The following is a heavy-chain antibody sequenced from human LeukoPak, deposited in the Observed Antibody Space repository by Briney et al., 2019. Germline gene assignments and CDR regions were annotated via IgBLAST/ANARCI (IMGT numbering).Heavy chain of an antibody. CDR1: GFTFSSYG. Sequence: PGGSLRLSCAASGFTFSSYGMHWVRQAPGKGLEWVAFIRYDGSNKYYADSVEGRFTISRDNSKNTLYLQMNSLRAEDTAVYYCAKDLVLLWFGDWGQGTLVTVSS. D-gene: IGHD3-10*01. J-gene: IGHJ4*02. CDR3: AKDLVLLWFGD. CDR2: IRYDGSNK. V-gene: IGHV3-30*02.